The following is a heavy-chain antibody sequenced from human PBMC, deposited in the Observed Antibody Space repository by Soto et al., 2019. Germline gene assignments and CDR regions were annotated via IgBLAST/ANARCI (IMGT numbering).Heavy chain of an antibody. Sequence: EVQLVESGGGLVQPGRSLRLSCAASGFTFDDYAMHWVRQAPGKGLEWVSGISWNSGSIGYADSVKGRFTISRDNAKNSLYLQMNSLRAEDTALYYCAKDRQPSEQWLAPLSFDYWGQGTLVTVSS. J-gene: IGHJ4*02. V-gene: IGHV3-9*01. CDR3: AKDRQPSEQWLAPLSFDY. CDR2: ISWNSGSI. CDR1: GFTFDDYA. D-gene: IGHD6-19*01.